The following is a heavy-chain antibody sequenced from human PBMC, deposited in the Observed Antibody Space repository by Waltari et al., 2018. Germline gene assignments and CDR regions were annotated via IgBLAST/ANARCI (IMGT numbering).Heavy chain of an antibody. D-gene: IGHD2-15*01. CDR1: GDSFHSSNSY. J-gene: IGHJ6*03. V-gene: IGHV4-39*07. CDR3: VRQVQDEFHYYYMDA. Sequence: QVQLPESGPGLVKPSETLSLNCRFSGDSFHSSNSYWGWVRQSTGKGLEWIGTIYSDGDTSYNPSLKSRVTLSVDTSKNQFSLRLRSVTAADTAVYSCVRQVQDEFHYYYMDAWGKGTTVIVSS. CDR2: IYSDGDT.